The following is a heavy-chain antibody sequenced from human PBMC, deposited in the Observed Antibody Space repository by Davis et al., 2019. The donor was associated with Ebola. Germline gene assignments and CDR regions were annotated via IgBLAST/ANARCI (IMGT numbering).Heavy chain of an antibody. D-gene: IGHD6-13*01. CDR3: ASATRDYSGNWYTPAPGH. J-gene: IGHJ4*02. Sequence: GGSLRLSCAASGFTFSDYYMSWTRQAPGKGLEWLSYISSYGTYSDYADSVKGRFTISRDNAKNSLYLQMSSLRAEETGVYYCASATRDYSGNWYTPAPGHWGQGTLVTVSS. CDR1: GFTFSDYY. CDR2: ISSYGTYS. V-gene: IGHV3-11*06.